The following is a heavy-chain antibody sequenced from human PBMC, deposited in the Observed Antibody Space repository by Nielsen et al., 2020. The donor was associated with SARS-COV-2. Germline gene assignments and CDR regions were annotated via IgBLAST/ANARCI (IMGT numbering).Heavy chain of an antibody. CDR3: AREHDYDFWSGYQGARGFDY. CDR1: GYRFTSSY. CDR2: INPSGGST. J-gene: IGHJ4*02. V-gene: IGHV1-46*01. Sequence: ASVKVSCKASGYRFTSSYMHWVRQAPGQGLEWMGVINPSGGSTSYPQKFQGRLTMTADTSTNTVYMELSSLRSEDSAVYYCAREHDYDFWSGYQGARGFDYWGQGTLVTVSS. D-gene: IGHD3-3*01.